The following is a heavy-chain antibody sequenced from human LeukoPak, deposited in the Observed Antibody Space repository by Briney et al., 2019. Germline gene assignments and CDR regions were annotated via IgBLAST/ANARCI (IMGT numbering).Heavy chain of an antibody. J-gene: IGHJ4*02. Sequence: PSETLSLTCTVSGGSIRGYYWSWIRQPPGKGLEWIGYIYYSGSTNYNPSLKSRVTISVDTSKNQFSLKLSSVTAADTAVYYCARGYDSSGYFDYWGQGTLVTVSS. D-gene: IGHD3-22*01. V-gene: IGHV4-59*12. CDR3: ARGYDSSGYFDY. CDR1: GGSIRGYY. CDR2: IYYSGST.